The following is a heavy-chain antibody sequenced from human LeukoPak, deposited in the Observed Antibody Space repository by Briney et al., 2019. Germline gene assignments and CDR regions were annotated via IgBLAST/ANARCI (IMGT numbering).Heavy chain of an antibody. CDR3: TRDTPGIAASVSGG. D-gene: IGHD6-13*01. CDR1: GFSVSHNY. Sequence: GGSLRRSCTASGFSVSHNYMNWVRQAPGKGLEWVALIYSGGNTHYADSVKGRFTISRDNSKNTLYLQMSSLRVEDTAVYYCTRDTPGIAASVSGGWGQGTLVTVSS. J-gene: IGHJ4*02. V-gene: IGHV3-53*01. CDR2: IYSGGNT.